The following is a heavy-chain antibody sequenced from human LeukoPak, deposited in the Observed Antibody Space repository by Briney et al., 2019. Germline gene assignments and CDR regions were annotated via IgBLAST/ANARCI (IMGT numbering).Heavy chain of an antibody. CDR1: GYTFTSYY. V-gene: IGHV1-46*01. D-gene: IGHD2-21*02. CDR3: ARDPPPACGGDCYSGPI. J-gene: IGHJ4*02. CDR2: INPSGSST. Sequence: ASVKVSCKASGYTFTSYYMHWVRQAPGQGLEWMGIINPSGSSTSYAQKFQDRVNMTRDTSTSTVYMELSSLRSEDTAVYYCARDPPPACGGDCYSGPIWGQGTLVTVSS.